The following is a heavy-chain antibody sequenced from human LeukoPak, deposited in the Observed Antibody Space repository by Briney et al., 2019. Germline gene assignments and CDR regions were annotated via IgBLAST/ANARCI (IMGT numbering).Heavy chain of an antibody. CDR1: GFTFGSYR. CDR2: ISSRSSYI. J-gene: IGHJ4*02. CDR3: ARGKEPVAGSLSHFDY. D-gene: IGHD6-19*01. Sequence: GGSLRLSCAASGFTFGSYRMNWVRQAPGRGPEWVSSISSRSSYIDYADSLKGRFTISRDNAKNSLYLQMNSLRAEDTAVYYCARGKEPVAGSLSHFDYWGQGTLVTVSS. V-gene: IGHV3-21*01.